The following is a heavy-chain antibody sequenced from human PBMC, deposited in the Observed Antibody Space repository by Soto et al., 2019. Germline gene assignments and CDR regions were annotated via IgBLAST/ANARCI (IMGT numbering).Heavy chain of an antibody. J-gene: IGHJ4*02. CDR1: GYTFTSYG. CDR3: AREDIVVVVAATEYYFDY. V-gene: IGHV1-18*01. Sequence: GASVKVSCKASGYTFTSYGTSWVRQAPGQGLEWMGWISAYNGNTNYAQKLQGRVTMTTDTSTSTAYMELRSLRSDDTAVYYCAREDIVVVVAATEYYFDYWGQGTLVTVSS. D-gene: IGHD2-15*01. CDR2: ISAYNGNT.